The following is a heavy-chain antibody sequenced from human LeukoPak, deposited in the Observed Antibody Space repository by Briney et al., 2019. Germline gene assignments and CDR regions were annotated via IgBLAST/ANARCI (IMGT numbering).Heavy chain of an antibody. D-gene: IGHD3-22*01. Sequence: GGSLRLSCAASGFTFSSYAMHWVRQASGKGLEWVAVISYDGSNKYYADSVKGRFTISRDNSKNTLYLQMNSLRAEDTAVYYCARDDSSGSYWGQGTLVTVSS. J-gene: IGHJ4*02. CDR2: ISYDGSNK. V-gene: IGHV3-30-3*01. CDR3: ARDDSSGSY. CDR1: GFTFSSYA.